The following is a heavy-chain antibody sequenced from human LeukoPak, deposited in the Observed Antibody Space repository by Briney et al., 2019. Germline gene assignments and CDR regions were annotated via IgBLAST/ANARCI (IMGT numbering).Heavy chain of an antibody. D-gene: IGHD1-26*01. CDR2: ISGSDGST. J-gene: IGHJ5*02. Sequence: GGSLRLSCAASGFTFSSYAMSWVRQAPGKGLEWVSVISGSDGSTYYADSVKGRFTISRDNAKNSLYLQMNSLRAEDTAVYYCARDRGGSYYHWFDPWGQGTLVTVSS. CDR3: ARDRGGSYYHWFDP. CDR1: GFTFSSYA. V-gene: IGHV3-23*01.